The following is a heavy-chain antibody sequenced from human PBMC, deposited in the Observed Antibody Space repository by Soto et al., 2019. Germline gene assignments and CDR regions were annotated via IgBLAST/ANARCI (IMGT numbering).Heavy chain of an antibody. CDR1: GFTFSSYA. CDR3: ARDYAPYYYGMDV. V-gene: IGHV3-30-3*01. Sequence: QVQLVESGGGVVQPGRSLRLSCAASGFTFSSYAMHWVRQAPGKGLEWVAVISYDGSNKYYADSVKGRFTISRDKSKNTLYLQMNSLRAEDTAVYYCARDYAPYYYGMDVWGQGTTVTVSS. CDR2: ISYDGSNK. D-gene: IGHD2-2*01. J-gene: IGHJ6*02.